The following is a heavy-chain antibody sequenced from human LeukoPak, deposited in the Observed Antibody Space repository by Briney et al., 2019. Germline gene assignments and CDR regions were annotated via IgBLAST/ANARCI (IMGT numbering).Heavy chain of an antibody. J-gene: IGHJ6*02. CDR1: GFTVSSNY. Sequence: GGSLRLSCAASGFTVSSNYMSWVRQAPGKGLEWVAVISYDENYKYYADSVKGRFTISRDNSKNTLYLQMNSLRAEDTAVYYCARDGRDSSGYYYYYYYTMDVWGQGTTVTVSS. CDR2: ISYDENYK. V-gene: IGHV3-30*03. D-gene: IGHD3-22*01. CDR3: ARDGRDSSGYYYYYYYTMDV.